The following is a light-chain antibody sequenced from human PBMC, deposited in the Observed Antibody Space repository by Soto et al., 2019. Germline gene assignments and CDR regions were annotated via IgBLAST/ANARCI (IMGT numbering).Light chain of an antibody. Sequence: DIQMTQSPSSLSASVGDRVTITCRASQGISSYLAWYQQKPGKVPKLLIFAASTLQSGVPSRFSGSGSGTDFTLTISSRQPEDVATYYCQRYNSAPQTFGQGTKVEIK. CDR3: QRYNSAPQT. V-gene: IGKV1-27*01. CDR2: AAS. J-gene: IGKJ1*01. CDR1: QGISSY.